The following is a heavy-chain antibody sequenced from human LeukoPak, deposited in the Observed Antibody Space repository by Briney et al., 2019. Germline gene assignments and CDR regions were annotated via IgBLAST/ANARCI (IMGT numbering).Heavy chain of an antibody. CDR1: GGSISSGSYY. D-gene: IGHD3-10*01. V-gene: IGHV4-61*02. CDR2: IYTSGST. CDR3: ARGYYYGSGSYYNVDYYYYYMDV. J-gene: IGHJ6*03. Sequence: SETLSLTCTVSGGSISSGSYYWSWIRQPAGKGLEWIGRIYTSGSTNYNPSLKSRVTISVDTSKNQFSLKLSSVTAADTAVYYCARGYYYGSGSYYNVDYYYYYMDVWGKGTTVTISS.